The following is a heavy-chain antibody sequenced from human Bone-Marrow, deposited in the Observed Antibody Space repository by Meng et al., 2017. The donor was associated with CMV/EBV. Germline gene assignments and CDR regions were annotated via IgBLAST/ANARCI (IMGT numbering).Heavy chain of an antibody. D-gene: IGHD3-16*01. CDR3: APQLGGLGTY. Sequence: GESLKISCAASGITFSSYWMHWVRQAPGKGLVWVSGINGDGTSTTYADSVKGRFTISRDNAKNTMYVQMNSLRGEDTAVYYFAPQLGGLGTYWGQGTVVTVSS. CDR1: GITFSSYW. CDR2: INGDGTST. V-gene: IGHV3-74*01. J-gene: IGHJ4*02.